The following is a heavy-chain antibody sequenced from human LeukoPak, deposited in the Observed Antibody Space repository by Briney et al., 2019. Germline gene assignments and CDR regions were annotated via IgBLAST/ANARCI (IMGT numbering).Heavy chain of an antibody. J-gene: IGHJ4*02. V-gene: IGHV4-59*01. CDR3: VRDRELSY. Sequence: SETLSLTCTVSGGSISIYYWSWIRQPPGKGLEWIGYIYNSGSTNYNPSLRSRVTISVDTSKNQFSLKLNSVTAADTAVYYCVRDRELSYWSQGTLVTVSS. CDR2: IYNSGST. D-gene: IGHD1-26*01. CDR1: GGSISIYY.